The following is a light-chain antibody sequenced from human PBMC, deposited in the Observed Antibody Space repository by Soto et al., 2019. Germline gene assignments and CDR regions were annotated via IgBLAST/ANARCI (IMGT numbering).Light chain of an antibody. V-gene: IGKV3-11*01. CDR2: DAS. Sequence: EIVLTQSPATLSLSPGERATLSCRTSQSVSSYFAWYQQKPGRAPRLLIYDASNRATGIPARFIGSGSGTDFTLTISSLEPDDFAVYYCQQRSNWPITFGQGTRLEIK. CDR3: QQRSNWPIT. J-gene: IGKJ5*01. CDR1: QSVSSY.